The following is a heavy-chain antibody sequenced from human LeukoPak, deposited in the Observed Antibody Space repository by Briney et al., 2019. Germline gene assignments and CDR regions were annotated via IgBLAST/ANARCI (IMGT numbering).Heavy chain of an antibody. Sequence: ASVKVSCKTSGYTFTSYYMHWVRQAPGQGLEWMGIINPSGGSTSYAQKFQGRVTMTRDTSTSTVYMELSSLRSEDTAVYYCERDESSSSWEDGGDAFDIWGQGTMATVSS. D-gene: IGHD6-13*01. CDR2: INPSGGST. CDR1: GYTFTSYY. V-gene: IGHV1-46*01. J-gene: IGHJ3*02. CDR3: ERDESSSSWEDGGDAFDI.